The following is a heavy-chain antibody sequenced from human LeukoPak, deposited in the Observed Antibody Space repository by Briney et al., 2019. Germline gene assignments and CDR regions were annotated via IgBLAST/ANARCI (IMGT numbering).Heavy chain of an antibody. CDR1: GYTFTSYA. V-gene: IGHV1-3*01. CDR2: INAGNGNT. D-gene: IGHD3-9*01. J-gene: IGHJ4*02. CDR3: ARDPLTGYLDY. Sequence: ASVKVSCKASGYTFTSYAIHWVRQAPVQRLEWMGWINAGNGNTKFSQKFQGRVTITRDTSASTAYMELSSLSSEDTAVYYCARDPLTGYLDYWGQGTLVTVSS.